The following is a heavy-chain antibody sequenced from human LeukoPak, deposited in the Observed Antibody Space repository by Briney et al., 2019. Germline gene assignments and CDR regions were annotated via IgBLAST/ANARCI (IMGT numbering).Heavy chain of an antibody. CDR3: ARHPCVGSTSCYLHMDV. CDR2: IYPGDSDT. J-gene: IGHJ6*03. D-gene: IGHD2-2*01. V-gene: IGHV5-51*01. Sequence: PGESLKISCKGSGYSFTSYWIGWVRQMPGKGLEGMGIIYPGDSDTRYSPSFQGQVTISADKSISTAYLQWSSLKASDTAMYYCARHPCVGSTSCYLHMDVWGKGTTVTVSS. CDR1: GYSFTSYW.